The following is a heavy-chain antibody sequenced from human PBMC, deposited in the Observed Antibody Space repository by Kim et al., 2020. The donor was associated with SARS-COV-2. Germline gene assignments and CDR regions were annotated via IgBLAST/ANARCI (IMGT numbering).Heavy chain of an antibody. D-gene: IGHD5-12*01. V-gene: IGHV4-39*01. CDR3: ARTAWTYWYFDL. Sequence: NPSSKSRVTISEDTSKSQFSLKLGSVAAADTAVYYCARTAWTYWYFDLWGRGTLVTVSS. J-gene: IGHJ2*01.